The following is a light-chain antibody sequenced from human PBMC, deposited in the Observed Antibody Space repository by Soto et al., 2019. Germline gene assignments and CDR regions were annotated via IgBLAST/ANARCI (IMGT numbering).Light chain of an antibody. CDR3: QQYDNLPFT. CDR1: QAISRY. Sequence: DIQMTQSPSSLSASVGDRVTITCQASQAISRYLNWYHQKTGKAPKLLIYDASYLETGVPSRFSGSGCGTHFTFTSSSLRPEDIGTYYCQQYDNLPFTFGPGTKVAI. CDR2: DAS. V-gene: IGKV1-33*01. J-gene: IGKJ3*01.